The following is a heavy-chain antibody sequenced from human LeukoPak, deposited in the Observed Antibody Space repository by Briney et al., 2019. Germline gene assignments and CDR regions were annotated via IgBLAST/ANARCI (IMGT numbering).Heavy chain of an antibody. CDR1: GYTFTSYY. CDR2: INPSGGST. Sequence: ASVKVSCKASGYTFTSYYMHWVRQAPGQGLEWMGIINPSGGSTSYAQKFQGRVTMTRDTSTSTVYMELSSLRSEDTAVYYCARDGKANSRVVVAATRTSAFDIWGQGTMVTVSS. CDR3: ARDGKANSRVVVAATRTSAFDI. D-gene: IGHD2-15*01. J-gene: IGHJ3*02. V-gene: IGHV1-46*01.